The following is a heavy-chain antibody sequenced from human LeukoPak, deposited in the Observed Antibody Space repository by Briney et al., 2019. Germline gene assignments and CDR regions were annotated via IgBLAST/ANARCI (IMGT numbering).Heavy chain of an antibody. CDR1: GFTFSSYG. Sequence: GGSLRLSCAASGFTFSSYGMHWVRQAPGKGLEWVAVIWYDGSNKYYADSVKGRFTISRDNSKNTLYLQMDSLRAEDTAVYYCARDRAWNYFDYWGREPWSPSPQ. D-gene: IGHD3-3*01. CDR3: ARDRAWNYFDY. CDR2: IWYDGSNK. J-gene: IGHJ4*02. V-gene: IGHV3-33*01.